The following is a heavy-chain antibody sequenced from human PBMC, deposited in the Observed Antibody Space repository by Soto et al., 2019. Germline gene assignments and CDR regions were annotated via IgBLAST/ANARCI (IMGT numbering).Heavy chain of an antibody. D-gene: IGHD3-3*01. CDR3: ARHLKEYYDFWGGLRAAGFDP. CDR2: IYYSGST. J-gene: IGHJ5*02. CDR1: GGSISSYY. V-gene: IGHV4-59*08. Sequence: SETLSLTCTVSGGSISSYYWSWIRQPPGKGLEWIGYIYYSGSTNYNPSLKSRVTISVDTSKNQFSLKLSSVTAADTAVYYCARHLKEYYDFWGGLRAAGFDPWGQGTLVTVSS.